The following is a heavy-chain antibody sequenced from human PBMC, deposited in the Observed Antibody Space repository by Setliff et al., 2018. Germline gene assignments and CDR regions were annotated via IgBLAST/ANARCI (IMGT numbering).Heavy chain of an antibody. D-gene: IGHD2-2*01. J-gene: IGHJ4*02. V-gene: IGHV4-34*01. CDR3: ANCRYQVPYDY. CDR1: GGGGSFSAYY. CDR2: ISPGGST. Sequence: SETLSLTCGVSGGGGSFSAYYWSWIRQPPGKGLEWIGEISPGGSTIYNPSLRSRVTMSVDTAKNQFSLNLTSVTAADTAVYYCANCRYQVPYDYWGQGTLVTVSS.